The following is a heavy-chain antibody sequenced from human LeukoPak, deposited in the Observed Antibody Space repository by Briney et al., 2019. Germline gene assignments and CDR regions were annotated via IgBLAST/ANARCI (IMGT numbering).Heavy chain of an antibody. Sequence: GGSLRLSCAASGFTFSTFAMHWVRQAPGKGLEWVALISYDGSNKYYADSVKGRFTISRDNAKNSLYLQMNSLGDEDTAVYYCARDDVVSTIALDYWGQGALVTVSS. D-gene: IGHD5/OR15-5a*01. CDR1: GFTFSTFA. J-gene: IGHJ4*02. CDR2: ISYDGSNK. CDR3: ARDDVVSTIALDY. V-gene: IGHV3-30-3*01.